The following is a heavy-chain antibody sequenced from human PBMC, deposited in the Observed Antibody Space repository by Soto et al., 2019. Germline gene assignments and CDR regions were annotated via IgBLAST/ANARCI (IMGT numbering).Heavy chain of an antibody. D-gene: IGHD3-3*01. V-gene: IGHV3-23*01. CDR2: ISGSGGNT. Sequence: GGSLRLSCAASGFTFSSYAMSWVRQTPGKGLEWVSAISGSGGNTYYADSVKGRFTISRDNSKNTLYLQMNSLRAEDTAVYYCGKSQLIHSISWFDPWGQGTLVTVSS. CDR1: GFTFSSYA. CDR3: GKSQLIHSISWFDP. J-gene: IGHJ5*02.